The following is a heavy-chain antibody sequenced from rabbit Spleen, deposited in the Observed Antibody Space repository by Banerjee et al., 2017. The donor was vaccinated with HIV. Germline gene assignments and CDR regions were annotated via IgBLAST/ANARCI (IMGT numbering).Heavy chain of an antibody. D-gene: IGHD8-1*01. CDR2: IDPVFGIT. CDR1: GFSFSSSYY. Sequence: QSLEESGGDLVQPGASLTLTCKASGFSFSSSYYMCWVRQAPGKGLEWIGYIDPVFGITYYANWVNGRFSISRENAQNTVFLQMTSLTAADTATYFCARDGAGGSYFALWGPGTLVTVS. J-gene: IGHJ6*01. CDR3: ARDGAGGSYFAL. V-gene: IGHV1S40*01.